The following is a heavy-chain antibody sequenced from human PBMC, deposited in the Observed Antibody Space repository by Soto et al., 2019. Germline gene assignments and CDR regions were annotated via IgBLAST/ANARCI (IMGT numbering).Heavy chain of an antibody. V-gene: IGHV1-69*06. J-gene: IGHJ6*02. CDR1: GGTFSSYA. Sequence: SVKVSFKASGGTFSSYAISWLRQAPGQGLEWMGGIIPIFGTANYAQKFQGRVTITADKSTSTAYMELSSLRSEDTAVYYCASLPTGPGYYYGMDVWGQGTTVTVSS. D-gene: IGHD1-1*01. CDR2: IIPIFGTA. CDR3: ASLPTGPGYYYGMDV.